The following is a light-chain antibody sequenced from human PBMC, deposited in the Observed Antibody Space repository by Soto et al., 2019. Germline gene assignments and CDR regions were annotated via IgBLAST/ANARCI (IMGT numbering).Light chain of an antibody. Sequence: EIVLTQSPGTLSLSPGERATLSCRASQSVSSSYLAWYQQKPGQAPRLLIYGASSRATGIPVRFSGSGSGTDFTLTSSRLEAEDFAVYYCQQYGSPLTFGQGTKVEIK. CDR3: QQYGSPLT. V-gene: IGKV3-20*01. J-gene: IGKJ1*01. CDR1: QSVSSSY. CDR2: GAS.